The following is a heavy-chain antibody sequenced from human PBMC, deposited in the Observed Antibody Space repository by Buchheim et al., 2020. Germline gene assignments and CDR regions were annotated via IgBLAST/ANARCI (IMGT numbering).Heavy chain of an antibody. CDR2: LYYSGST. V-gene: IGHV4-30-4*01. D-gene: IGHD3-3*01. CDR3: ARGRTYYDFWSGYKAGFDP. Sequence: QVQLQESGPGLVKPSQTLSLTCTVSGGSISSGDYYWSWIRQPPGKGLEWIGYLYYSGSTYYNPSLKSRVTIAVDTSKNQFSLKLSSVTAADTAVYYCARGRTYYDFWSGYKAGFDPWGQGTL. CDR1: GGSISSGDYY. J-gene: IGHJ5*02.